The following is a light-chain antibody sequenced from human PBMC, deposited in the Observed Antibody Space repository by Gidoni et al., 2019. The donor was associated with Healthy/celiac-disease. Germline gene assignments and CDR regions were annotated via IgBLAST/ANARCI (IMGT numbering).Light chain of an antibody. CDR3: QQSDITGYT. CDR2: DAS. V-gene: IGKV1-39*01. CDR1: QSISSY. Sequence: IQLTQSPSSLSASVGDRVTITCRASQSISSYLNWYQQKPGKAPKLLIYDASSLHSGVPSRFSGSGSGTDFTLTISSLQPEDFATYYCQQSDITGYTFGQGTKVEIK. J-gene: IGKJ2*01.